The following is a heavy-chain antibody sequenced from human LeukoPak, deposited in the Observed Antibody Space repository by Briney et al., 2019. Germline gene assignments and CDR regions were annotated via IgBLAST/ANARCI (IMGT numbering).Heavy chain of an antibody. CDR3: ARRDGYSYGYFDY. CDR2: ISSSSSTI. V-gene: IGHV3-48*04. D-gene: IGHD5-24*01. J-gene: IGHJ4*02. Sequence: GGSLRLSCAASGFTFSSYSMNWVRQAPGKGLEWVSYISSSSSTIYYADSVKGRFTISRDNAKNSLYLQMNSLRAEDTAVYYCARRDGYSYGYFDYWGQGTLVTVSS. CDR1: GFTFSSYS.